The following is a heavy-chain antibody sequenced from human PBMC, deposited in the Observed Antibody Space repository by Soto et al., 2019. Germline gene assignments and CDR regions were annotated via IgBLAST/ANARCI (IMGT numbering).Heavy chain of an antibody. V-gene: IGHV4-34*01. J-gene: IGHJ4*02. CDR1: GGSFSGYY. D-gene: IGHD3-3*01. Sequence: SETLSLTCAVYGGSFSGYYWSWIRQPPGKGLEWIGEINHSGSTNYNPSLKSRVTISVDTSKNQFSLKLSSVTAADTAVYYCARNMKIIWSGYYKGYYFDYWGQGTLVPVSS. CDR2: INHSGST. CDR3: ARNMKIIWSGYYKGYYFDY.